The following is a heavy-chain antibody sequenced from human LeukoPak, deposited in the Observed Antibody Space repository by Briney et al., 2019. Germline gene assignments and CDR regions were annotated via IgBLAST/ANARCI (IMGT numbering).Heavy chain of an antibody. D-gene: IGHD3-10*01. CDR3: ARDEAVVRGVTHFDY. J-gene: IGHJ4*02. Sequence: SETLSLTCTVSGGSISSSSYYWGWIRQPPGKGLEWIGSIYYSGSTYYNPSLKSRVAISVDTSKNQFSLKLSSVTAADTAVYYCARDEAVVRGVTHFDYWGQGTLVTVSS. CDR2: IYYSGST. CDR1: GGSISSSSYY. V-gene: IGHV4-39*07.